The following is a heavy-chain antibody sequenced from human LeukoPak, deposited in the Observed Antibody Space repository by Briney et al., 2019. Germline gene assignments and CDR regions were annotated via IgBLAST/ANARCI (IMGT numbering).Heavy chain of an antibody. J-gene: IGHJ4*02. CDR1: GNSFTSYW. Sequence: GESLKISCKGSGNSFTSYWIGWVRQMPGKGLEWMVIIYPDDSDTRYSPSFKGQVTISADKSISTAYLQWSSLKASDTAMYYCARTSGLVGARTGWDYFDYWGQGTLVTVSS. D-gene: IGHD1-26*01. CDR2: IYPDDSDT. V-gene: IGHV5-51*01. CDR3: ARTSGLVGARTGWDYFDY.